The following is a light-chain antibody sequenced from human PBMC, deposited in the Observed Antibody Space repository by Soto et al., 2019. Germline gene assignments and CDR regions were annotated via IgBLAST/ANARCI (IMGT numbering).Light chain of an antibody. Sequence: AIRMTQSPSSFSASTGDRVSITCRATQDIGTYLAWYQQIPGKAPKLLIYDASTLQTGVPSRFSGSGSGTDFTLTISYLQSEDFGTYYCQQYDYVPRTFGQGTKLEIK. V-gene: IGKV1-8*01. CDR1: QDIGTY. J-gene: IGKJ2*01. CDR3: QQYDYVPRT. CDR2: DAS.